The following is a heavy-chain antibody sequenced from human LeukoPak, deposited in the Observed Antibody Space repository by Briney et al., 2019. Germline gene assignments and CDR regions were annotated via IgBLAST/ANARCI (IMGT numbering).Heavy chain of an antibody. Sequence: GSVTVSCKASGYIFTGYYMHWVRQAPGQGLEGMGWINPNSGGTNYAQKFQGRVTMTRDTSISTAYMELSRLRSDDTAVYYCATLLEWDTTGGMDVWGQGTTVTVSS. D-gene: IGHD3-3*01. J-gene: IGHJ6*02. CDR1: GYIFTGYY. V-gene: IGHV1-2*02. CDR2: INPNSGGT. CDR3: ATLLEWDTTGGMDV.